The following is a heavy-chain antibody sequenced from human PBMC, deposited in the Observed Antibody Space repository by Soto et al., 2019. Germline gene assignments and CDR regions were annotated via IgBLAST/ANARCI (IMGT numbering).Heavy chain of an antibody. V-gene: IGHV4-34*01. CDR1: GGSFSGYY. CDR3: ARVGFTWNDDYYGMDV. D-gene: IGHD1-20*01. Sequence: QVQLQQWGAGLLKPSETLSLTCAVYGGSFSGYYWSWIRQPPGKGLEWIGEINHSGSTNYNPSLKSRVTISVDTSKNQVALKLSSVTAADTAVYYCARVGFTWNDDYYGMDVWGQGTTVTVSS. CDR2: INHSGST. J-gene: IGHJ6*02.